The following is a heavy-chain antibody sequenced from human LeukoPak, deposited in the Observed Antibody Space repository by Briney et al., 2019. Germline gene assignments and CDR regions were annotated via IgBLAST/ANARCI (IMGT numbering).Heavy chain of an antibody. V-gene: IGHV3-66*01. J-gene: IGHJ4*02. D-gene: IGHD4-17*01. CDR1: GFTVSSNY. CDR2: IYSGGST. Sequence: PGGSLRLSCAASGFTVSSNYMSWVRQAPGKGLEWVSVIYSGGSTYYADSVKGRFTISRDNSKNTLYLQMNSLRAEDTAVYYCARGAARTVTTGYFDYWGQGTLVTVSS. CDR3: ARGAARTVTTGYFDY.